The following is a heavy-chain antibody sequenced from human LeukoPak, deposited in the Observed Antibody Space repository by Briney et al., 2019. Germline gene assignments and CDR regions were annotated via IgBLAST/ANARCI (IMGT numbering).Heavy chain of an antibody. J-gene: IGHJ3*02. Sequence: PGGSLRLSCAASGFTFSSYWMSWVRQAPGKGLEWVANIKQDGSEKYYVDSVKGRFTISRDNAKNSLYLQMNSLRAEDTAVYYCAADMDSMVATEHDAFDIWGQGTMVTVSS. CDR1: GFTFSSYW. V-gene: IGHV3-7*01. CDR2: IKQDGSEK. CDR3: AADMDSMVATEHDAFDI. D-gene: IGHD5-12*01.